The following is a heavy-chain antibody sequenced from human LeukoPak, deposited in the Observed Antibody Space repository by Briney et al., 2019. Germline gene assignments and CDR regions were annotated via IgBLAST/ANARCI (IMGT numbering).Heavy chain of an antibody. D-gene: IGHD3-22*01. CDR2: IYYSGST. V-gene: IGHV4-30-4*08. CDR3: ASAYDSSGYGKYYFDY. CDR1: GGSISSGDYY. J-gene: IGHJ4*02. Sequence: PSETLSLTCTVPGGSISSGDYYWSWIRQPPGKGLEWIGYIYYSGSTYYNPSLKSRVTISVDTSKNQFSLKLSSVTAADTAVYYCASAYDSSGYGKYYFDYWGQGTLVTVSS.